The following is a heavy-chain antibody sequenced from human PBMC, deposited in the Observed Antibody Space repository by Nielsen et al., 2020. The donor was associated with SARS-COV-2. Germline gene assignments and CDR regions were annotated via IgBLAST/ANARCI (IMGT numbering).Heavy chain of an antibody. J-gene: IGHJ3*02. CDR1: GHTFTSYY. CDR2: INPSGGST. Sequence: ASVKVSCKASGHTFTSYYMHWVRQAPGQGLEWMGIINPSGGSTSYAQKFQGRVTMTRDTSTNTAYMELRSLRSDDTAVYFCARGYCSTTSCDAFDIWGQGTMVTVSS. CDR3: ARGYCSTTSCDAFDI. V-gene: IGHV1-46*01. D-gene: IGHD2-2*01.